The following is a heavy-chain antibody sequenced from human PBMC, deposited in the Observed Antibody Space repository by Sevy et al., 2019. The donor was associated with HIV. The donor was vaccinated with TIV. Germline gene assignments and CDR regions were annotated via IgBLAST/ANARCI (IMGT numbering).Heavy chain of an antibody. CDR3: ARGPRRVPAAIRVGDYYYYGMDV. Sequence: SVKVSCKASGGTFSSYAISWVRQAPGQGLEWMGGIIPIFGTANYAQKFQGRVTITADESTSTAYMELSGLRSEDTAVYYCARGPRRVPAAIRVGDYYYYGMDVWGQGTTVTVSS. CDR2: IIPIFGTA. V-gene: IGHV1-69*13. J-gene: IGHJ6*02. CDR1: GGTFSSYA. D-gene: IGHD2-2*02.